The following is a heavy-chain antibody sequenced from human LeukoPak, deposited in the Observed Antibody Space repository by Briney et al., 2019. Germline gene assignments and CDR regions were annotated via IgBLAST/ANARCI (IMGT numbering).Heavy chain of an antibody. J-gene: IGHJ4*02. CDR1: GFTFSDHY. D-gene: IGHD4-11*01. CDR3: ARGIRQYAKSYFDY. Sequence: GGSLRLSCAASGFTFSDHYMSWIRQAPGKGLEWLSYISSSGTTIHYTDSVKGRFTISRDNAKNSLYLQMNSLRAEDTAVYYCARGIRQYAKSYFDYWGQGTLVTVSS. CDR2: ISSSGTTI. V-gene: IGHV3-11*01.